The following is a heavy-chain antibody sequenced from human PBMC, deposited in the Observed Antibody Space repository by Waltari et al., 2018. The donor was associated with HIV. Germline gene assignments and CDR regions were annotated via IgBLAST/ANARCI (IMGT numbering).Heavy chain of an antibody. D-gene: IGHD3-16*02. CDR3: AKDLLSSSYRNGEY. Sequence: EVQVLESGGGLAQPGGSLRLSCAGSGFVFSNSAMTWVRQAPGKGLEWVSAISGNGGSTHYADSVKGRFTISRDNSKNTLYLQMNSLRAEDTAVYCCAKDLLSSSYRNGEYWGQGTLVTVSS. J-gene: IGHJ4*02. CDR1: GFVFSNSA. CDR2: ISGNGGST. V-gene: IGHV3-23*01.